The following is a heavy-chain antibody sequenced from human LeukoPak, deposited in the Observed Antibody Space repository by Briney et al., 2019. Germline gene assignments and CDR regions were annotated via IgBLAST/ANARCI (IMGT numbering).Heavy chain of an antibody. Sequence: PGGSLRLSCAASGFIFTDYAMSWVRQAPGKGLEWVSTISSDTKNTHYADSVRGRFTISRDNSRSTLVLQMNSLRGEDTAKYFCTRDVGLLMFDFWGQGTLVTVSS. CDR2: ISSDTKNT. D-gene: IGHD2-21*02. CDR3: TRDVGLLMFDF. J-gene: IGHJ4*02. CDR1: GFIFTDYA. V-gene: IGHV3-23*01.